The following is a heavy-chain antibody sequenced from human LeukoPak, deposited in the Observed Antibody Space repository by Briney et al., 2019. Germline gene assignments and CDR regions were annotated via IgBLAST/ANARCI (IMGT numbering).Heavy chain of an antibody. V-gene: IGHV3-30-3*01. D-gene: IGHD6-13*01. CDR1: GFTFSSYA. Sequence: GGSLRLSCAVSGFTFSSYAMSWVRQAPGKGLEWVAVLSYDGSNEYYTDSVKGRFTISRDNSKNTLLLQMNSLRIEDTAEYYCARDAPSPGAAHSSSYYFDYWGQGTLVTVSS. J-gene: IGHJ4*02. CDR3: ARDAPSPGAAHSSSYYFDY. CDR2: LSYDGSNE.